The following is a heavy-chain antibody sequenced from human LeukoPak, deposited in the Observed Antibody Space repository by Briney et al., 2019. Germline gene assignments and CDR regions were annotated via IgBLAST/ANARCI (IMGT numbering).Heavy chain of an antibody. J-gene: IGHJ4*02. Sequence: PSETLSLTCAVYGGSFSGYYWSWIRQPPGKGLEWIGEINHSGSTNYKPSLKSRVTISVDTSKNQFSLKLSSVTAADTAVYYCARVGWSGLEINWGQGTLVTVSS. V-gene: IGHV4-34*01. CDR1: GGSFSGYY. CDR2: INHSGST. CDR3: ARVGWSGLEIN. D-gene: IGHD3-3*01.